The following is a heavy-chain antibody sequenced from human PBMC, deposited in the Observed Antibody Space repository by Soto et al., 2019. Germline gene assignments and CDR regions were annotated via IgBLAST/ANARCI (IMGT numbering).Heavy chain of an antibody. Sequence: QVQLVQSGAEVKKPGSSVKVSCKASGGTFSSYAISWVRQAPGQGLEWMGGIIPIFGTANYARKFQGRVTITADESTSTAYVELSSLRSEDTAVYYCARASRGGQLVDYYYYGMDVWGQGTTVTVSS. CDR3: ARASRGGQLVDYYYYGMDV. CDR2: IIPIFGTA. D-gene: IGHD6-6*01. J-gene: IGHJ6*02. V-gene: IGHV1-69*12. CDR1: GGTFSSYA.